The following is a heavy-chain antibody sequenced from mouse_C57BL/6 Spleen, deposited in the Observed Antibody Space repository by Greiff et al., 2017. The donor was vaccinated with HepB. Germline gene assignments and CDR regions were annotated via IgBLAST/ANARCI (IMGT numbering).Heavy chain of an antibody. J-gene: IGHJ1*03. CDR3: AEGYYGSSPYWYFDV. CDR2: ISYDGSN. V-gene: IGHV3-6*01. D-gene: IGHD1-1*01. CDR1: GYSITSGYY. Sequence: EVKLVESGPGLVKPSQSLSLTCSVTGYSITSGYYWNWIRQFPGNKLEWMGYISYDGSNNYNPSLKNRISITRDTSKNQFFLKLNSVTTEDTATYYCAEGYYGSSPYWYFDVWGTGTTVTVSS.